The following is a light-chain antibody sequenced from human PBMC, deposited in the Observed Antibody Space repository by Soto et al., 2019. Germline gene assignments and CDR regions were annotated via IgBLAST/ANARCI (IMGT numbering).Light chain of an antibody. CDR3: QQYGSSPPLT. CDR2: GAF. V-gene: IGKV3-20*01. CDR1: QSVSTN. Sequence: EIVLTQSPSTLSLSPGERATLSFRASQSVSTNLAWYQQKPGEAPRLLIYGAFSRATVIPDRFSGSGSGTDFTLTIRRLEPEDFAVYYWQQYGSSPPLTFGGGTKVDIK. J-gene: IGKJ4*01.